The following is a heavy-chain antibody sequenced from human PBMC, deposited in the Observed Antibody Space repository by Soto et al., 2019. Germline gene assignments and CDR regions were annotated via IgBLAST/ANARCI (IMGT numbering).Heavy chain of an antibody. Sequence: EVQLVESGGGLVQPGGSLRLSCAASGFTFSSYWMHWVRQAPGKGLVWVAQIDTDGSSTSYADSVKGRFTISRDNAKNTLYLQMNSVRAEDMAVYCCVRDDFGVGMDYGGLGTLVSVSS. CDR1: GFTFSSYW. CDR3: VRDDFGVGMDY. CDR2: IDTDGSST. D-gene: IGHD3-3*01. V-gene: IGHV3-74*01. J-gene: IGHJ4*02.